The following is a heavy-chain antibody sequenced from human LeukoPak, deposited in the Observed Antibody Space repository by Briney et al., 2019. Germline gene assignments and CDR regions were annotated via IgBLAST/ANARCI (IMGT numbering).Heavy chain of an antibody. J-gene: IGHJ4*02. D-gene: IGHD1-26*01. Sequence: RGVSLTLYCAVSGLTFSGSAMQWVRRASGRGLEWVGRIRSKANSYARGYAASVEGGVTISRDDSKNTAYLQMNSLKTEVTAVYYCTRHSEWELEELDYWGQGTLVTVLS. CDR2: IRSKANSYAR. CDR1: GLTFSGSA. V-gene: IGHV3-73*01. CDR3: TRHSEWELEELDY.